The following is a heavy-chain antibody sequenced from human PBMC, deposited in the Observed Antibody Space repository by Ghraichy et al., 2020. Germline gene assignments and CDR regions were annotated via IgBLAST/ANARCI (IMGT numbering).Heavy chain of an antibody. V-gene: IGHV4-4*09. CDR1: GGSISSYY. CDR3: ARSDYGADAFDI. CDR2: IYTSGST. Sequence: SQTLSLTCTVSGGSISSYYWSWIRQPPGKGLEWIGYIYTSGSTNYNPSLKSRVTISVDTSKNQFSLKLSSMTAADTAVYYCARSDYGADAFDIWGQGTMVTVSS. D-gene: IGHD4-17*01. J-gene: IGHJ3*02.